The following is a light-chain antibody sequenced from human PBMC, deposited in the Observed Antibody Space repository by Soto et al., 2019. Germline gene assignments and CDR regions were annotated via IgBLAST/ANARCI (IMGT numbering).Light chain of an antibody. CDR1: SSDVGGYNY. Sequence: QSALTQPPSASGSPGQSVTISCTGTSSDVGGYNYVSWYQQHPGKAPKLMIYEVSKRPSGVPDRFSGSKSGNTASLTVSGLQAEDEADYYGSSYAGSNNVVFGGGTKLTV. J-gene: IGLJ2*01. V-gene: IGLV2-8*01. CDR2: EVS. CDR3: SSYAGSNNVV.